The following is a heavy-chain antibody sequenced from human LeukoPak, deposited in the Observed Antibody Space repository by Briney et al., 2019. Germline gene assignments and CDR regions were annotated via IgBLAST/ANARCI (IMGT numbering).Heavy chain of an antibody. J-gene: IGHJ6*03. D-gene: IGHD6-6*01. CDR2: INHSGST. V-gene: IGHV4-34*01. Sequence: SETLSLTCAVYGGSFSGYYWSWIRQPPGKGLEWIGEINHSGSTNYSPSLKSRVTISVDTSKNQFSLKLSSVTAADTAVYYCARILSSPYHSRYYYYYYMDVWGKGTTVTVSS. CDR1: GGSFSGYY. CDR3: ARILSSPYHSRYYYYYYMDV.